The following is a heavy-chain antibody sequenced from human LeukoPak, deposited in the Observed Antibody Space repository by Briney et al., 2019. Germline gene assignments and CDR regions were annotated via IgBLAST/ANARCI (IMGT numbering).Heavy chain of an antibody. CDR1: GGSISSYY. J-gene: IGHJ4*02. Sequence: PSETLSLTCTVSGGSISSYYWSWIRQPPGKGLEWIGYIYYSGSTNYNPSLKSRVTISLDTSKNQISLNLSSVTAADTAVYYCARGGYYDPREDYWGQGTLVTVSS. CDR3: ARGGYYDPREDY. CDR2: IYYSGST. D-gene: IGHD3-22*01. V-gene: IGHV4-59*08.